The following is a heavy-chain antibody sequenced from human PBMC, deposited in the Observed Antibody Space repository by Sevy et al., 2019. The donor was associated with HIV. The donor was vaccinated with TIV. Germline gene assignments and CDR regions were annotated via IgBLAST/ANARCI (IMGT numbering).Heavy chain of an antibody. CDR2: IYYSGST. J-gene: IGHJ3*02. V-gene: IGHV4-59*01. D-gene: IGHD5-18*01. CDR1: GGSISSYY. Sequence: SETLSLTCTVSGGSISSYYWSWIRQPPGKGLEWIGYIYYSGSTSYNPSLKSRVTISVDTSKNQFSLKLSSVTAADTAVYYCARGGDTAVDAFDIWGQGTMVTVSS. CDR3: ARGGDTAVDAFDI.